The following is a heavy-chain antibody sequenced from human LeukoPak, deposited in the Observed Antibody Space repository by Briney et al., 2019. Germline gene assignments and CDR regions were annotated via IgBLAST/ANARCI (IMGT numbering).Heavy chain of an antibody. V-gene: IGHV1-46*01. CDR2: INPSGGST. D-gene: IGHD3-10*01. CDR1: GFIFTNYY. CDR3: ARDHGSAYYRAPRH. J-gene: IGHJ4*02. Sequence: ASVKVSCKASGFIFTNYYMHWVRQAPGQGLEWMGTINPSGGSTTYAQKFQGRVTMTRDTSTSTVYMELSSLRSEDTAVYYCARDHGSAYYRAPRHWGQGTLVTVSS.